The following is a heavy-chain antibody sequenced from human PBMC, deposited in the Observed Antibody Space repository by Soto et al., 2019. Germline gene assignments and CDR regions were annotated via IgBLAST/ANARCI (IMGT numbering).Heavy chain of an antibody. J-gene: IGHJ6*02. Sequence: EVQLVESGGGLVKPGGSLRLSCAASGFTFSSYSMNWVRQAPGKGLEWVSSISSSSSYIYYADSVKGRFTISRDNAKNSLYLQMNSLRGKDTAVYYCASGRGAAGTDSVQCDGMDVWGQGTTVTVSS. CDR2: ISSSSSYI. CDR3: ASGRGAAGTDSVQCDGMDV. V-gene: IGHV3-21*01. D-gene: IGHD6-13*01. CDR1: GFTFSSYS.